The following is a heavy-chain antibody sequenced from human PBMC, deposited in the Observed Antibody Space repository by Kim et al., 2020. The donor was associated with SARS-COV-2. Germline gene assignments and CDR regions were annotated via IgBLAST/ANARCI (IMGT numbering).Heavy chain of an antibody. CDR3: AKDKGSVHQLLFRGKVIAARVDY. V-gene: IGHV3-23*01. Sequence: GGSLRLSCAASGFTFSSYAMSWVRQAPGKGLEWVSAISGSGGSTYYADSVKGRFTISRDNSKNTLYLQMNSLRAEDTAVYYCAKDKGSVHQLLFRGKVIAARVDYWGQGTLVTVSS. CDR2: ISGSGGST. J-gene: IGHJ4*02. D-gene: IGHD6-6*01. CDR1: GFTFSSYA.